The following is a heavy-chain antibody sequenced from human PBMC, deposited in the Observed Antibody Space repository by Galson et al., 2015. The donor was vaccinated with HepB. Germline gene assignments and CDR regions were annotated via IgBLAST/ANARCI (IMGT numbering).Heavy chain of an antibody. CDR2: IKQDGSEK. J-gene: IGHJ6*02. CDR3: ARDGGLRYFDQEYYYYGMDV. D-gene: IGHD3-9*01. V-gene: IGHV3-7*03. CDR1: GFTFSSYW. Sequence: SLRLSCAASGFTFSSYWMSWVRQAPGKGLEWVANIKQDGSEKYYVDSVKGRFTISRDNAKNSLYLQMNSLRAEDTAVYYCARDGGLRYFDQEYYYYGMDVWGQGTTVTVSS.